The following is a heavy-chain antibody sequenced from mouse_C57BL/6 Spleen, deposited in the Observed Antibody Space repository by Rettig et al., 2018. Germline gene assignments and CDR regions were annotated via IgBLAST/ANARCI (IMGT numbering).Heavy chain of an antibody. D-gene: IGHD2-12*01. V-gene: IGHV1-50*01. J-gene: IGHJ2*01. CDR3: ASYDFDY. Sequence: QVQLQQPGAELVKPGASVKLSCKASGYTFTSYLMQWVKQRPGQGLEWIGEIDPSDSYTNYNQKFKGKATLTVDTSSSTAYMQLSSLTSEDSAVYYCASYDFDYW. CDR2: IDPSDSYT. CDR1: GYTFTSYL.